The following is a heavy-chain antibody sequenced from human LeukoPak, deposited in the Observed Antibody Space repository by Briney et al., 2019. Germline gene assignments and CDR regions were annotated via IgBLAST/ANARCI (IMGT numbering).Heavy chain of an antibody. CDR1: GGSFSGYY. CDR2: INHSGST. V-gene: IGHV4-34*01. Sequence: SETLSLTCAVYGGSFSGYYWSWIRQPPGKGLEWIGEINHSGSTNYNPSLKSRVTISVDTSKNQFSLKLSSVTAADTAVYYCAREKRGYSYGGYYYYMDVWGKGTTVTVSS. D-gene: IGHD5-18*01. CDR3: AREKRGYSYGGYYYYMDV. J-gene: IGHJ6*03.